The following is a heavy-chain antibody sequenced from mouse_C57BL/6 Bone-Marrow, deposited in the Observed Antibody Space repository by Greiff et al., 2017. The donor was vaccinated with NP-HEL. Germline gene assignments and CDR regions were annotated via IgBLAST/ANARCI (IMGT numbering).Heavy chain of an antibody. Sequence: EVKLMESGGGLVQPGGSLKLSCAASGFTFSDYYMYWVRQTPEKRLEWVAYISNGGGSTYYPDTVKGRFTISRDNAKNTLYLQMSRLKSEDTAMYYCARHGHYGSSLYYYAMDYWGQGTSVTVSS. V-gene: IGHV5-12*01. CDR1: GFTFSDYY. CDR2: ISNGGGST. CDR3: ARHGHYGSSLYYYAMDY. D-gene: IGHD1-1*01. J-gene: IGHJ4*01.